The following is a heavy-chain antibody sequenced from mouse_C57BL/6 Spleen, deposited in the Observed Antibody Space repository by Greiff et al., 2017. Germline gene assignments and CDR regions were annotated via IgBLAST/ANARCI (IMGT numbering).Heavy chain of an antibody. CDR1: GFTFSSYA. Sequence: EVQLVESGGGLVKPGGSLKLSCAASGFTFSSYAMSWVRQTPEKRLEWVATISDGGSYTYYPDNVKGRFTISRDNAKNNLYLQMSHLKSEDTAMYYCARDKDYGNSLFDYWGQGTTLTVSS. J-gene: IGHJ2*01. V-gene: IGHV5-4*01. CDR2: ISDGGSYT. D-gene: IGHD2-1*01. CDR3: ARDKDYGNSLFDY.